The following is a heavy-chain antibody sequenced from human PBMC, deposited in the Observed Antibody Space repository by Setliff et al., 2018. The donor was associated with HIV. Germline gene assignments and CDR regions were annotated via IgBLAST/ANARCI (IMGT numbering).Heavy chain of an antibody. Sequence: PGGSLRLSCAGSGFTFSKYAMGWVRQAPGRGLEWVSSISGSGGDTYYTDSVKGRFTISRDNSGNTLFLQMDSLRAEDTAVYYCARDGDNYPFDYWGQGTLVTVSS. CDR1: GFTFSKYA. CDR3: ARDGDNYPFDY. CDR2: ISGSGGDT. J-gene: IGHJ4*02. D-gene: IGHD4-4*01. V-gene: IGHV3-23*01.